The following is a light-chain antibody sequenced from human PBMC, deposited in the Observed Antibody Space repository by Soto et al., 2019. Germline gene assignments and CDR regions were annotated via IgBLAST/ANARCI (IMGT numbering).Light chain of an antibody. Sequence: QSALTQPASVSGSPGQSITISCTGTSSDVGSYNLVSWYQQHPGKPPKLMIYEGSKRPSGVSNRFSGSKSGNTASLTISGLQAEDEADYYCCSYAGSSTFDVVFGGGTQLTVL. J-gene: IGLJ2*01. CDR2: EGS. V-gene: IGLV2-23*03. CDR3: CSYAGSSTFDVV. CDR1: SSDVGSYNL.